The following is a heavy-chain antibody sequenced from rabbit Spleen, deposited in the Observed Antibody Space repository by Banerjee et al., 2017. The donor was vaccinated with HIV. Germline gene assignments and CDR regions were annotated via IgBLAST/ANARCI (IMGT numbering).Heavy chain of an antibody. D-gene: IGHD2-1*01. CDR3: ARDDHGGGLFYFDL. V-gene: IGHV1S40*01. CDR1: GVSFSSSYY. J-gene: IGHJ4*01. CDR2: IDPVFGIT. Sequence: QSLEESGGDLVKPGASLTLTCTASGVSFSSSYYMCWVRQAPGKGLEWIGYIDPVFGITYYANWVNGRFSISRENAQNTVFLQMTSLTAADTATYFCARDDHGGGLFYFDLWGQGTLVTVS.